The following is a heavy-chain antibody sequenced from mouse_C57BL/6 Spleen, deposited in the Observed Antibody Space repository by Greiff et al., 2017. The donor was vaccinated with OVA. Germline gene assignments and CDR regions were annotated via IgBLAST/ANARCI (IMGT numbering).Heavy chain of an antibody. CDR3: ARNCYSNYHYAMDY. V-gene: IGHV5-17*01. J-gene: IGHJ4*01. Sequence: EVQLVESGGGLVKPGGSLKLSCAASGFTFSDYGMHWVRQAPEKGLEWVAYISRGSSTIYYADSVKGRFTISRDNAKNTLFLQMTSLRTEDTAKDYCARNCYSNYHYAMDYWGQGTSVTVSS. CDR2: ISRGSSTI. D-gene: IGHD2-5*01. CDR1: GFTFSDYG.